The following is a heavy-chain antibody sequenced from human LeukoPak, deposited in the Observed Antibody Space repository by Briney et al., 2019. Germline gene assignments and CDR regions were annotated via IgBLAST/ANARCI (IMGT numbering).Heavy chain of an antibody. CDR1: GGSFSGYY. J-gene: IGHJ6*02. V-gene: IGHV4-34*01. Sequence: SETLSLTCAVYGGSFSGYYWSWISQPPGKGLEWIGEIYDSGTMKYNPSLKSRVTISVDKSENQFSLKLSSVTAADTAVYYCAREGPDSTFYGMDVWGQGTTVTVSS. D-gene: IGHD6-13*01. CDR2: IYDSGTM. CDR3: AREGPDSTFYGMDV.